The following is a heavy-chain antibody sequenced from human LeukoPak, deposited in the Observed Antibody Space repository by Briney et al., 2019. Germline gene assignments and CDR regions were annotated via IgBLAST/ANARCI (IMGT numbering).Heavy chain of an antibody. J-gene: IGHJ4*02. CDR3: ARDQQQLVPYFDY. V-gene: IGHV4-59*01. Sequence: PSETLSLTCTVSGGSISSYYWSWIRQPPGKGLEWIGYIYYSGSTNYNPSLKSRVTISVDTSKNQFSLKLSSVTAADTAVHYCARDQQQLVPYFDYWGQGTLVTVSS. CDR2: IYYSGST. D-gene: IGHD6-13*01. CDR1: GGSISSYY.